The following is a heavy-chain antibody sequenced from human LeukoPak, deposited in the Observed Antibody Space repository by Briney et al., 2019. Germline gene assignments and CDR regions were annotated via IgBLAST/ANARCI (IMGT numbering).Heavy chain of an antibody. V-gene: IGHV3-48*01. Sequence: PGGSLRLSCAASGFTFRDYTINWVRQAPGKGLEWVSYITISGRTPYYADSVKGRFTISRDNAKNSLYLQMNSLRAEDTAVYYCAKGGIAARSLDYWGQGTLVTVSS. CDR3: AKGGIAARSLDY. D-gene: IGHD6-6*01. J-gene: IGHJ4*02. CDR1: GFTFRDYT. CDR2: ITISGRTP.